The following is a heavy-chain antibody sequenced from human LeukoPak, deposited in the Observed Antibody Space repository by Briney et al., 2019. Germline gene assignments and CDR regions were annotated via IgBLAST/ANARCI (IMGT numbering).Heavy chain of an antibody. Sequence: GGSLRLSCAASGFTFSSYWMSWVRQAPGKGLEWVANIKQDGSEKYYVDSVKGRFTISRDNAKNTVYLQMNSLRAEDTAVYYCAKDPTHFRVWDDYDNTRLNYWGQGTLVTVSS. CDR1: GFTFSSYW. V-gene: IGHV3-7*01. J-gene: IGHJ4*02. D-gene: IGHD3-22*01. CDR2: IKQDGSEK. CDR3: AKDPTHFRVWDDYDNTRLNY.